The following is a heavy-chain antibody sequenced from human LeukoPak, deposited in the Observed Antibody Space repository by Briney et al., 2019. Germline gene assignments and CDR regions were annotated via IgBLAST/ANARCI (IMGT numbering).Heavy chain of an antibody. CDR3: VRAYDY. CDR2: IYNSGST. V-gene: IGHV4-34*01. J-gene: IGHJ4*02. CDR1: GGSFSGSN. Sequence: SETLSLTCAVYGGSFSGSNWSWVRQPPGKGLEWIGEIYNSGSTIYNPSLKSRVTISVDTSKNQFSLNLISVTAADTAVYYCVRAYDYWGQGTLVTVSS.